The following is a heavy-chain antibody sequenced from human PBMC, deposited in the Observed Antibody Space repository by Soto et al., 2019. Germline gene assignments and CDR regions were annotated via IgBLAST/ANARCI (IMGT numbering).Heavy chain of an antibody. CDR2: LSDSGISI. Sequence: GGSLRLSCTASGFTFSSHAMTWVRQAPGKGLEWVSGLSDSGISIYYADSVKGRFTISRDNSNNMVYLQMNSLRAEDTAVYYCARDASTGAADYYFDYWGQGTPVTVSS. V-gene: IGHV3-23*01. D-gene: IGHD4-17*01. CDR3: ARDASTGAADYYFDY. J-gene: IGHJ4*02. CDR1: GFTFSSHA.